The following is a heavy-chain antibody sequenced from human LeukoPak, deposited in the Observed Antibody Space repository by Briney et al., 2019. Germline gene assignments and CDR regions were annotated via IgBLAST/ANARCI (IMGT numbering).Heavy chain of an antibody. CDR1: GGTFSSYA. CDR2: IIPIFGTA. V-gene: IGHV1-69*06. J-gene: IGHJ6*03. Sequence: GASVKVSCKASGGTFSSYAISWVRQAPGQGLEWMGGIIPIFGTANYAQKFQGRVTITADKSTSTAYMELSSLRSEDTAVYYCARAGYSSGWYYYYYYMDVWGKGTTVTVSS. CDR3: ARAGYSSGWYYYYYYMDV. D-gene: IGHD6-19*01.